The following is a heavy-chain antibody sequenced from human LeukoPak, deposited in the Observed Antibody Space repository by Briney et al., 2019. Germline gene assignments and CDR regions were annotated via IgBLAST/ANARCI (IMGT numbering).Heavy chain of an antibody. D-gene: IGHD6-13*01. CDR1: GGSFSGYY. J-gene: IGHJ5*02. V-gene: IGHV4-34*01. Sequence: RPSETLSLTCAVYGGSFSGYYWSWIRQPPGKGLEWIGEINHSGSTNYNPSLKSRVTISVDTSKNQFSLKLSSVTAADTAVYYCARGWQQQLGTPKTYNWFDPWGQGTLVTVSS. CDR3: ARGWQQQLGTPKTYNWFDP. CDR2: INHSGST.